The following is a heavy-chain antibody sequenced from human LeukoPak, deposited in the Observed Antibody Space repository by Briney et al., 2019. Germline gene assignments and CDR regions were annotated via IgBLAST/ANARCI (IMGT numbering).Heavy chain of an antibody. Sequence: ASVEVSCKASGYTFTSYDINWVRQATGQGLEWMGWMNPNSGNTGYAQKFQGRVTMTRNTSISTAYMELSSLRSEDPAVYYCARVELSTGNYYYYGMDVWGQGTTVTVSS. V-gene: IGHV1-8*01. J-gene: IGHJ6*02. CDR3: ARVELSTGNYYYYGMDV. CDR2: MNPNSGNT. CDR1: GYTFTSYD. D-gene: IGHD1-7*01.